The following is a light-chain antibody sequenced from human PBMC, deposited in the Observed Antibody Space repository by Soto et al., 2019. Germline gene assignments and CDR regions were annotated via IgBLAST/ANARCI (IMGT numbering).Light chain of an antibody. Sequence: EIVMTQSPATLSVSPGERVTLSCRASQSVTRNLAWYQHTPGQSPRLLISAASSGATGLPSRFSGSGSGTDFTLTIRSLQSEDAAVYYCQQYHHWPVTFGGGTKVEIQ. V-gene: IGKV3-15*01. CDR2: AAS. CDR1: QSVTRN. J-gene: IGKJ4*01. CDR3: QQYHHWPVT.